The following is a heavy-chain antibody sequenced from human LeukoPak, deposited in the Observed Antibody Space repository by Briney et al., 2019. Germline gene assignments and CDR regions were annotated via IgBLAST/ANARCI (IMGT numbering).Heavy chain of an antibody. D-gene: IGHD2-8*01. Sequence: SETLSLTCTVSGYSISSGYYWGWIRQPPGKGLEWMGTIYHSGSTYCNPSLKSRVTISVDTSKNQFSLKLSSVTAADTAVYYCARVLYGLPDYWGQGTLVTVSS. V-gene: IGHV4-38-2*02. CDR3: ARVLYGLPDY. J-gene: IGHJ4*02. CDR1: GYSISSGYY. CDR2: IYHSGST.